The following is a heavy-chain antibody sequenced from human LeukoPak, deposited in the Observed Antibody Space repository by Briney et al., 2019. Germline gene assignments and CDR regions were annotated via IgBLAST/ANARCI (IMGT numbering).Heavy chain of an antibody. J-gene: IGHJ2*01. V-gene: IGHV1-8*01. CDR3: TSGPPEWGFDL. CDR1: GYTFTSYD. D-gene: IGHD1-14*01. Sequence: ASVKVSCKASGYTFTSYDINWVQQATGQGLEWMGWMSPNSGNTGYAQKFQGRVTMTRDTSISTAYMELNSLRSEDTAVYYCTSGPPEWGFDLWGRGTLVTVSS. CDR2: MSPNSGNT.